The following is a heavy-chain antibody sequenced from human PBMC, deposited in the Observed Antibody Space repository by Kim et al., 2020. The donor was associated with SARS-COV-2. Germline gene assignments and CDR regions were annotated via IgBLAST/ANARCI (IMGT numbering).Heavy chain of an antibody. J-gene: IGHJ5*02. V-gene: IGHV1-3*01. D-gene: IGHD5-12*01. CDR3: ARGSGSWFDP. CDR1: GYTFTSYA. CDR2: INDDNGNT. Sequence: ASVKVSCKASGYTFTSYAMHWVRQAPGQRLEWMRWINDDNGNTKYSQKFQGRVTITRDTSASTAYMELSSLRSEDTAVYYCARGSGSWFDPWGQGTLVTVSS.